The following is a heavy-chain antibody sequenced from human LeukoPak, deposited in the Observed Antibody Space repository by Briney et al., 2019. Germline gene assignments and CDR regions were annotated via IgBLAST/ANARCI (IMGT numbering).Heavy chain of an antibody. J-gene: IGHJ4*02. V-gene: IGHV4-59*01. D-gene: IGHD3-10*01. Sequence: PSETLSLTCTVSGGSISSYYWSWIRQPPGKGLEWIGYIYYTGNTNYNPSLKSRVTISIDTSKNQFSLKLSSVTAADTAVYYCATVFMVRGVTMGYYFDYWGQGTLVTVSS. CDR1: GGSISSYY. CDR2: IYYTGNT. CDR3: ATVFMVRGVTMGYYFDY.